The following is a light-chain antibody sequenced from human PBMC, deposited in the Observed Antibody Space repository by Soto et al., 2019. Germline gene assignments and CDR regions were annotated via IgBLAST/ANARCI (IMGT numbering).Light chain of an antibody. Sequence: EIVLTQSPGTLSLSPGERATLSCRASQSFSNNYLAWYQQKPGLAPRLLIFGASRRATGIPDRFSGSGSGTDFTLTISRLEPEDFAVYYCQQYGSSPITFGQGTRLEIK. CDR2: GAS. V-gene: IGKV3-20*01. CDR3: QQYGSSPIT. J-gene: IGKJ5*01. CDR1: QSFSNNY.